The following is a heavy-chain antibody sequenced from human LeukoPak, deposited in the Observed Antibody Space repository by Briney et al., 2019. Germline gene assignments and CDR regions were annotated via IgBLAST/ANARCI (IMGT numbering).Heavy chain of an antibody. CDR1: GGSISSYY. D-gene: IGHD1-26*01. Sequence: SSETLSLTCTVSGGSISSYYWSWIRQPPGEGLEWIGYIYYSGSTNYNPSLKSRVTISVDTSKNQFSLKLSSVTAADTAVYYCARHGPSGSQTRFYAFDIWGQGTMVTVSS. CDR2: IYYSGST. J-gene: IGHJ3*02. V-gene: IGHV4-59*08. CDR3: ARHGPSGSQTRFYAFDI.